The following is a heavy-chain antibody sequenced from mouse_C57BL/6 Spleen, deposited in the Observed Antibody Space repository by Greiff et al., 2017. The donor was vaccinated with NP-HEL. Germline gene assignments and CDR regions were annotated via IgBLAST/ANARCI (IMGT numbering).Heavy chain of an antibody. Sequence: EVQLQQSGPGLVKPSQSLSLTCSVTGYSITSGYYWNWIRQFPGNKLEWMGYISYDGSNNYNPSLKNRISITRDTSKNQFFLKLNSVTTEDTATYYCARDCYDGYYGGFAYWGQGTLVTVSA. CDR1: GYSITSGYY. J-gene: IGHJ3*01. CDR2: ISYDGSN. CDR3: ARDCYDGYYGGFAY. V-gene: IGHV3-6*01. D-gene: IGHD2-3*01.